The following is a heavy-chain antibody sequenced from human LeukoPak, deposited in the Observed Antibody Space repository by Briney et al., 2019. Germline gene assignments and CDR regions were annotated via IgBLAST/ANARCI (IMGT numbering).Heavy chain of an antibody. V-gene: IGHV4-59*08. D-gene: IGHD6-13*01. CDR2: IDNSGST. CDR1: GGSIGSYY. CDR3: AGHGRSWNFDY. Sequence: KASETLSLTCTISGGSIGSYYWTWIRQSPGKGLEWIGYIDNSGSTNYNPSFKSRVTMSVDTSKNQFSLKLSSVTAADTAVYFCAGHGRSWNFDYWGQGTLVTVSS. J-gene: IGHJ4*02.